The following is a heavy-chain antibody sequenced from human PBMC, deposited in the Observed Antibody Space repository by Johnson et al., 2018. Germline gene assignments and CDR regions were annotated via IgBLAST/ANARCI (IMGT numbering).Heavy chain of an antibody. V-gene: IGHV3-23*04. CDR1: GFTFSRYA. J-gene: IGHJ3*02. CDR3: AKDQTPPRLRYFDWFKSDAFDI. CDR2: ISGSGGSP. Sequence: EVQLVESGGGLVPPGGSLRLSCAASGFTFSRYAMSWVRQAPGKGLEWVSAISGSGGSPYYADSVKGRFTISRDTSQNTLYLQMNSLRAEDTAVYYSAKDQTPPRLRYFDWFKSDAFDIWGQGTTVTVSS. D-gene: IGHD3-9*01.